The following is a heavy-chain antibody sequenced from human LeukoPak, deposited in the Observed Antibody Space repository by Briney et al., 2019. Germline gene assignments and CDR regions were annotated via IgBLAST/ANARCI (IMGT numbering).Heavy chain of an antibody. D-gene: IGHD6-13*01. CDR2: MNPNSGNT. V-gene: IGHV1-8*01. CDR1: GYTFTSYD. Sequence: ASVKVSCKASGYTFTSYDINWVRQATGEGREWMGWMNPNSGNTGYAQKFQGRVTMTRNTSLLTAYMELSSLRSEDTAVYYCARVSSSWYASYDYWGQGTLVTVSS. CDR3: ARVSSSWYASYDY. J-gene: IGHJ4*02.